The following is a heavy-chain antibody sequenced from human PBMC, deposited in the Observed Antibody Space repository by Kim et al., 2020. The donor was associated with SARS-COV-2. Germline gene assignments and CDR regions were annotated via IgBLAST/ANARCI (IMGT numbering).Heavy chain of an antibody. J-gene: IGHJ6*02. CDR2: INHSGST. D-gene: IGHD4-4*01. CDR1: GGSFSGYY. V-gene: IGHV4-34*01. Sequence: SETLSLTCAVYGGSFSGYYWSWIRQPPGKGLEWIGEINHSGSTNYNPSLKSRVTISVDTSKNKFSLKLSSVTAADMAVYYCARYHSNYYYYYYGMDVWGQGTTFTVSS. CDR3: ARYHSNYYYYYYGMDV.